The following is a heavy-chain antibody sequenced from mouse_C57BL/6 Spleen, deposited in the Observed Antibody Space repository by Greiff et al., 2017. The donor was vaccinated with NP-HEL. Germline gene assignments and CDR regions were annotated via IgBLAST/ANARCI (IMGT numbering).Heavy chain of an antibody. CDR2: IYPGDGDT. J-gene: IGHJ3*01. Sequence: VQLQESGAELVKPGASVKISCKASGYAFSSYWMNWVKQRPGKGLEWIGQIYPGDGDTNYNGKFKGKATLTADTSSSTAYMQLSSLTSEDSAVYFCARGGYSNLAWFAYWGQGTLVTVSA. CDR1: GYAFSSYW. V-gene: IGHV1-80*01. CDR3: ARGGYSNLAWFAY. D-gene: IGHD2-5*01.